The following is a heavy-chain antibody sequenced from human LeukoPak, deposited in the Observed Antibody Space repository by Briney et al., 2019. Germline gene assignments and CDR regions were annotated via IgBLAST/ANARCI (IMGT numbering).Heavy chain of an antibody. D-gene: IGHD2-21*01. CDR1: GFTFSSYA. CDR2: ISSNGGST. V-gene: IGHV3-64*01. Sequence: GGSLRLSCAASGFTFSSYAMHWVRQAPGKGLEYVSAISSNGGSTYYANSVKGRFTISRDNSKNTLYLQMNSLRAEDTAVYYCAPPPGGGDCYDFDYWGQGTLVTVSS. J-gene: IGHJ4*02. CDR3: APPPGGGDCYDFDY.